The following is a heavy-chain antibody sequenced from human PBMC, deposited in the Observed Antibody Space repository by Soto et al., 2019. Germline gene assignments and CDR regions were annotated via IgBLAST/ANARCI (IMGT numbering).Heavy chain of an antibody. CDR2: IIPIFGTA. CDR3: ASLPAEMATHYYGMDV. J-gene: IGHJ6*02. V-gene: IGHV1-69*13. CDR1: GGTFSSYA. Sequence: SVKVSCKASGGTFSSYAISWVRQAPGQGLEWMGGIIPIFGTANYAQKFQGRVTITADESTSTAYMELSSLRSEDTAVYYCASLPAEMATHYYGMDVWGQGTTVTVSS.